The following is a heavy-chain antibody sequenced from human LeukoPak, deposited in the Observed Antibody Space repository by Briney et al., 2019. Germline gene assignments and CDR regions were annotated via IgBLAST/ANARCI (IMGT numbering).Heavy chain of an antibody. Sequence: GGSLRLSCAASGFTFSSYWMSWVRQAPGKGLEWVANINQDGSEKYYVDSVKGRFTVSRDNVKNSLYLQMNSLRAEDTAVYYCARAAAFTVTSNFDYWGQGTLVTVSS. CDR1: GFTFSSYW. CDR3: ARAAAFTVTSNFDY. D-gene: IGHD4-17*01. CDR2: INQDGSEK. J-gene: IGHJ4*02. V-gene: IGHV3-7*01.